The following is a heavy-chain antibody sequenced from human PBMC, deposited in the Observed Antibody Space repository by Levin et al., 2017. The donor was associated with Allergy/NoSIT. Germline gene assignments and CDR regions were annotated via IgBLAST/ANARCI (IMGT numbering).Heavy chain of an antibody. CDR2: IYYKSKWTN. Sequence: SQTLSLTCAISGDSVSSNSAVWNWIRQSPSRGLEWLGRIYYKSKWTNNYAVSLKSRMIINPDTSKNQFSLQLNSVTPEDTAVYYCARGDDRLDNWGQGTLVTVSS. V-gene: IGHV6-1*01. J-gene: IGHJ4*02. CDR1: GDSVSSNSAV. CDR3: ARGDDRLDN.